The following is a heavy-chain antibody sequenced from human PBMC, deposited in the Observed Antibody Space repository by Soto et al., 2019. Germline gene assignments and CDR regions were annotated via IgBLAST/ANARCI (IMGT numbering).Heavy chain of an antibody. J-gene: IGHJ5*02. Sequence: SETLSLTCTVSGGSISSGVYYWSWIRQPPGKGLEWIGYIYYSGSTNYNPSLKSRVTISVDTSKNQFSLKLSSVTAADTAVYYCARARLSRSWWFDPWGQGTLVTVSS. CDR2: IYYSGST. CDR1: GGSISSGVYY. CDR3: ARARLSRSWWFDP. V-gene: IGHV4-61*08. D-gene: IGHD3-10*01.